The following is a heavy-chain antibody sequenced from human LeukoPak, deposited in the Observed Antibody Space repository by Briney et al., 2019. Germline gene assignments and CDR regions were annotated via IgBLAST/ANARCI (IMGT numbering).Heavy chain of an antibody. CDR3: ARKQARDS. CDR1: GCTFSDYL. Sequence: ASVKVSCKASGCTFSDYLIHWVRQAPGQGLEWMGRINPSSGGTSYAQKFRGRVTMTRDTSISTAYMELSRLRADDTAVYYCARKQARDSWGQGTLVTASS. V-gene: IGHV1-2*06. J-gene: IGHJ4*02. CDR2: INPSSGGT.